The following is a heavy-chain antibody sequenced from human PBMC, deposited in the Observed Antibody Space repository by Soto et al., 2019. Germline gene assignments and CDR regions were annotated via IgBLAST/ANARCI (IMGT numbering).Heavy chain of an antibody. CDR1: GFTFDDYA. J-gene: IGHJ6*02. CDR2: ISWDGGST. Sequence: GGSLRLSCAASGFTFDDYAMHWVRQAPGKGLEWVSLISWDGGSTYYADSVKGRFTISRDNSKNSLYLQMNSLRAEDTALYYCAKGTAVWTLTGIQAGLVDVWGQGTTVTVSS. V-gene: IGHV3-43D*04. D-gene: IGHD1-20*01. CDR3: AKGTAVWTLTGIQAGLVDV.